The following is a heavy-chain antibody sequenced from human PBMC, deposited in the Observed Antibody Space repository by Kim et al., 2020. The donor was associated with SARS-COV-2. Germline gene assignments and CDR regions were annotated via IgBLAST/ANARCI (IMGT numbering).Heavy chain of an antibody. CDR3: AKRGELTHYGMDV. CDR2: ISYDGSNK. V-gene: IGHV3-30*18. Sequence: GGSLRLSCAASGFTFSSYGMHWVRQAPGKGLEWVAVISYDGSNKYYADSVKGRFTISRDNSKNTLYLQMNSLRAEDTAVYYCAKRGELTHYGMDVWGQGTTVTVSS. CDR1: GFTFSSYG. D-gene: IGHD1-26*01. J-gene: IGHJ6*02.